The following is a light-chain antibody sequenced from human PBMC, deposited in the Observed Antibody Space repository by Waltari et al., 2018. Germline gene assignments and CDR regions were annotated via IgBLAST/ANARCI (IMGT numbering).Light chain of an antibody. V-gene: IGLV1-44*01. CDR3: GTWDDGVHTRL. CDR1: SANIAGNT. Sequence: QSLLAQPPSVSGTPGQRVIISCSGSSANIAGNTVDWYQQVPGAAPRLLIFKNTQRHAGVPDRFFASKSGTSASLSISGLQAEDEADYYCGTWDDGVHTRLFGGGTRLTVL. CDR2: KNT. J-gene: IGLJ2*01.